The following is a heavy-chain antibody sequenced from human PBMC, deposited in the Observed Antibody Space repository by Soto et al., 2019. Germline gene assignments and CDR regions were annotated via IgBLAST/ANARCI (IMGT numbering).Heavy chain of an antibody. CDR3: VRDHHDYDFWSGNPRGYFDL. V-gene: IGHV3-74*01. J-gene: IGHJ2*01. D-gene: IGHD3-3*01. CDR1: GGSVSNGRYFW. CDR2: INDDGSRT. Sequence: ETLSLTCTVSGGSVSNGRYFWMHWFRQVPGKGLVWVSRINDDGSRTKYADSVEGRLTISRDTAKNTLYLQMDSLRVEDTAVYYCVRDHHDYDFWSGNPRGYFDLWGRGTLVTVSS.